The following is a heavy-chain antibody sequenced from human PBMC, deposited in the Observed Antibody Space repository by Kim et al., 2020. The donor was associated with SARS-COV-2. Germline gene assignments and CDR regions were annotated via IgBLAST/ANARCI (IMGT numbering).Heavy chain of an antibody. J-gene: IGHJ5*02. CDR1: GYTLTELS. Sequence: ASVKVSCKVXGYTLTELSMHWVRQAPGKGLEWMGGFDPEDGETIYAQKFQGRVTMTEDTSTDTAYMELSSLRSEDTAVYYCATARIVGAYNWFDPWGQGTLVTVSS. V-gene: IGHV1-24*01. CDR2: FDPEDGET. CDR3: ATARIVGAYNWFDP. D-gene: IGHD1-26*01.